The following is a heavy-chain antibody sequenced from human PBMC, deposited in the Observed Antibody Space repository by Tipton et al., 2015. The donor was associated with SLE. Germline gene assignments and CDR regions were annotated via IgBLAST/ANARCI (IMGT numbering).Heavy chain of an antibody. D-gene: IGHD5-12*01. CDR3: AKDYDHANADNN. CDR1: RGSFSGYY. Sequence: TLSLTCAVYRGSFSGYYWSWIRRPPGKGLEWIGETTHSGKTNHNPSLKSRVTISADTSKNQFSLKLTSVTVADTAVYYCAKDYDHANADNNCGQGTLVIVSS. J-gene: IGHJ4*02. V-gene: IGHV4-34*01. CDR2: TTHSGKT.